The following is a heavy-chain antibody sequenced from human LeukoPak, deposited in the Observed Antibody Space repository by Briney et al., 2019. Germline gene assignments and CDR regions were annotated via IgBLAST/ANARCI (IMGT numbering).Heavy chain of an antibody. J-gene: IGHJ6*03. CDR1: GGSISSYY. Sequence: SETQSLTCTVSGGSISSYYWSWIRQPPGKGLEWIGYIYYSGSTNYNPSLRSRVTISVDSSKNQFSLKLTSVTAADTAVYYCARGGGVGYYYYYMDVWGKGTMVTISS. V-gene: IGHV4-59*01. CDR3: ARGGGVGYYYYYMDV. CDR2: IYYSGST. D-gene: IGHD1-26*01.